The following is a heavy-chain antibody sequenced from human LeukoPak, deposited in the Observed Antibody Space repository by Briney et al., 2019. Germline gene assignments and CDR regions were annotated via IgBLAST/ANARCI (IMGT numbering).Heavy chain of an antibody. CDR2: IASDGSST. J-gene: IGHJ6*02. V-gene: IGHV3-74*01. CDR3: ARGGGLDV. D-gene: IGHD3-16*01. Sequence: GGSLRLSCAASGFTFSSYWMNWVRQAPGKGLVWVSRIASDGSSTTYADSVKGRFSISRDNAKNSLYLQMSNLRAEDTAVYFCARGGGLDVWGQGATVTVSS. CDR1: GFTFSSYW.